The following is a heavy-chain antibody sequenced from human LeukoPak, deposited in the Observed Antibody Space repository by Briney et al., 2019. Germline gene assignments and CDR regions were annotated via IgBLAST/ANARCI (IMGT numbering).Heavy chain of an antibody. CDR1: GGSFSGYY. J-gene: IGHJ6*03. CDR2: INHSGRT. V-gene: IGHV4-34*01. Sequence: SETLSLTCAVYGGSFSGYYWSWIRQPPGKGLEWIGEINHSGRTNYNPSLKSRVTISVDTSKNQFSLKLSSVTAADTAVYYCASPAMAFIEQGRYNYYYYMDVWGKGTTVTVSS. D-gene: IGHD5-18*01. CDR3: ASPAMAFIEQGRYNYYYYMDV.